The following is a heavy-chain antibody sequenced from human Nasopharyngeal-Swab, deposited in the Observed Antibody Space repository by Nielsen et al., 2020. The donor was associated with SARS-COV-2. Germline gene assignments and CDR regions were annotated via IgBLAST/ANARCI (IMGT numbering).Heavy chain of an antibody. D-gene: IGHD5-12*01. CDR3: AREGYSGYDSFYFDY. Sequence: GESLKISCAASGFTFSSYWMSWVRQAPGKGLEWVANIKQDGSEKYYVDSVKGRFTISRDNAKNSPYLQMNSLRAEDTAVYYCAREGYSGYDSFYFDYWGQGTLVTVSS. J-gene: IGHJ4*02. V-gene: IGHV3-7*01. CDR1: GFTFSSYW. CDR2: IKQDGSEK.